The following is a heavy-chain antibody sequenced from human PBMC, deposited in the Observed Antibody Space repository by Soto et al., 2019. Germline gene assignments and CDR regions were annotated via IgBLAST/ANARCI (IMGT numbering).Heavy chain of an antibody. Sequence: SVKVSCKASGGTFSSYAISWVRQAPGQGLEWMGGIIPIFGTANYAQKFQGRVTITADESTSTAYMELSSLRSEDTAVYYCARVWNSGSYLNPWGQGTLVTVSS. V-gene: IGHV1-69*13. D-gene: IGHD1-26*01. CDR2: IIPIFGTA. J-gene: IGHJ5*02. CDR1: GGTFSSYA. CDR3: ARVWNSGSYLNP.